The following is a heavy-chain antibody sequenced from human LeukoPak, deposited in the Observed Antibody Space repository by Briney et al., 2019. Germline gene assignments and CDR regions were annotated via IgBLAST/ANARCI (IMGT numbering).Heavy chain of an antibody. CDR3: AAQGYCGGDCHRAYYCYGMDV. D-gene: IGHD2-21*02. CDR1: GFTFTSSA. V-gene: IGHV1-58*02. Sequence: ASVRVSCKAPGFTFTSSAMQWVRQARGQRLEWIGWIVVDSRNTNYAQKFQERVTITRDMSTSTAYMELSSLRSEDTAVYYCAAQGYCGGDCHRAYYCYGMDVWGQGTTVTVSS. J-gene: IGHJ6*02. CDR2: IVVDSRNT.